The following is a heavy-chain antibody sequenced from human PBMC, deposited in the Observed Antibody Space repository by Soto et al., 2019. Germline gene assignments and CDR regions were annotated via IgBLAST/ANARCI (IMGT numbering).Heavy chain of an antibody. J-gene: IGHJ6*02. CDR3: ARHKGGYYSGVDV. Sequence: QLQLQESGPGLVKPSETLSLTCTVSGGSISSNSYYWAWIRQPPGKGLEWIGNIYYSGTTYYNPSLKSRVTISVDTSKNQFALKLSSVTAADTAVYYCARHKGGYYSGVDVWGQGTTVTVSS. CDR1: GGSISSNSYY. CDR2: IYYSGTT. V-gene: IGHV4-39*01. D-gene: IGHD3-16*01.